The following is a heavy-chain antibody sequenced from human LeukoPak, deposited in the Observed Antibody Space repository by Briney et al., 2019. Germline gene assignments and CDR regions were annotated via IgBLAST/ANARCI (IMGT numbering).Heavy chain of an antibody. V-gene: IGHV4-59*12. Sequence: SETLSLTCTVSGGSISSYYWSWIRQPPGKGLEWIGYIYYSGSTNYNPSLKSRVTISVDTSKNQFSLKLSSVTAADTAVYYCARGRWEYYDFWSGYRTWGQGTLVTVSS. J-gene: IGHJ5*02. CDR2: IYYSGST. CDR1: GGSISSYY. CDR3: ARGRWEYYDFWSGYRT. D-gene: IGHD3-3*01.